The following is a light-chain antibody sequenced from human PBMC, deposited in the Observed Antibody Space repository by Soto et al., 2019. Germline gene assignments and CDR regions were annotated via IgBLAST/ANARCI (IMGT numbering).Light chain of an antibody. CDR3: QQYGNLWT. J-gene: IGKJ1*01. Sequence: DIQLTQSPSPLSASVGDRVTISCRASQSINNYLAWYQQKPGKAPKLLIYKASTLESGVPSTFSGSGSGTEFSLTISSLQPDDFATYYCQQYGNLWTFGQGTKVEIK. CDR1: QSINNY. CDR2: KAS. V-gene: IGKV1-5*03.